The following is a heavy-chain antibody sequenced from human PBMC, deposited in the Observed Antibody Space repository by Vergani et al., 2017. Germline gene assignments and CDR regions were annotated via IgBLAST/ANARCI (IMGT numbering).Heavy chain of an antibody. Sequence: QLQLQESGPGLVKPSETLSLTCTVSGGSITYGAFYWGWIRQSPGKGLVWIGSIYYSENKFYNPSLESRVTLSIDTTKNQLSLKLKSVTAADTAVYYCARCFRDEGMIYGGTVENWFDPWGQGTLVTVSS. CDR3: ARCFRDEGMIYGGTVENWFDP. CDR1: GGSITYGAFY. CDR2: IYYSENK. J-gene: IGHJ5*02. D-gene: IGHD3-22*01. V-gene: IGHV4-39*01.